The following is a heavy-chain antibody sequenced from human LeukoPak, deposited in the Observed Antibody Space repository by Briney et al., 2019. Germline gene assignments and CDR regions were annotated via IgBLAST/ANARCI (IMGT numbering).Heavy chain of an antibody. D-gene: IGHD6-25*01. V-gene: IGHV3-23*01. CDR2: ISGSGSGT. Sequence: GGSLRLSCAASGFTFSSYDMSWVRQAPGKGLEWVSAISGSGSGTYYADSVEGRFIISRDNSKNMLYLQMSSLRAEDTAVYYCAKDLSPAVAADWFDPWDQGTLVTVSS. J-gene: IGHJ5*02. CDR3: AKDLSPAVAADWFDP. CDR1: GFTFSSYD.